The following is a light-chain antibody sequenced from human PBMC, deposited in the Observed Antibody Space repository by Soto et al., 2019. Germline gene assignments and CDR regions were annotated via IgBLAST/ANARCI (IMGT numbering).Light chain of an antibody. CDR2: GAS. J-gene: IGKJ1*01. CDR1: QSGSSN. Sequence: EIVMTQAPTTLSVSPGERATLSCRASQSGSSNLAWYQQKPGQAPRLLIYGASTRATSIPARFSGSGSGTEFTLTINSLQSEDFAVYYCQQYDNWTWTFGQGTKVDTK. V-gene: IGKV3-15*01. CDR3: QQYDNWTWT.